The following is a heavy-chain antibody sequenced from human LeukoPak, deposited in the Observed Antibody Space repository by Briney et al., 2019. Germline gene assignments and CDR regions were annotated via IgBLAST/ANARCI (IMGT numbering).Heavy chain of an antibody. CDR2: IIPIFGTA. D-gene: IGHD4-17*01. Sequence: GASVKVSCKASGYTFTSYYMHWVRQAPGQGLEWMGGIIPIFGTANYAQKFQGRVTITADESTSTAYMELSSLRSEDTAVYYCARGGSYGDYNFDYWGQGTLVTVSS. CDR3: ARGGSYGDYNFDY. CDR1: GYTFTSYY. J-gene: IGHJ4*02. V-gene: IGHV1-69*13.